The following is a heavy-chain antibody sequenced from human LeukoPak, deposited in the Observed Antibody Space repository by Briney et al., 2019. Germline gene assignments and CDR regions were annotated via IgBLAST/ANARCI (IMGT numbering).Heavy chain of an antibody. J-gene: IGHJ4*02. CDR3: AHGAMYQLDS. CDR2: IRYDGSNK. Sequence: GGSLRLSCAASGFTFSSYGMHWVRQAPGKGLEWVAFIRYDGSNKYYVDSVKGRFTISGDNSKNTLFLQMNSLRAEDTAVYYCAHGAMYQLDSWGQGTLVIVSS. V-gene: IGHV3-30*02. D-gene: IGHD2-2*01. CDR1: GFTFSSYG.